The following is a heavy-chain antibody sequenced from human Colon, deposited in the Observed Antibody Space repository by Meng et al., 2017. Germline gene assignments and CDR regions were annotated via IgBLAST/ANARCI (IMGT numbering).Heavy chain of an antibody. D-gene: IGHD3-10*01. CDR2: INYTGST. Sequence: HVHIPQSGAGLLKTTETLSLHCGSNGGSYRCYSWYWIRQPPGKGLEWIGEINYTGSTSYNPSLRSRVTISLDTSKKQFSLRLSSVTAADTAVYYCARRGLSGSFSPWGQGTLVTVSS. V-gene: IGHV4-34*02. J-gene: IGHJ5*02. CDR3: ARRGLSGSFSP. CDR1: GGSYRCYS.